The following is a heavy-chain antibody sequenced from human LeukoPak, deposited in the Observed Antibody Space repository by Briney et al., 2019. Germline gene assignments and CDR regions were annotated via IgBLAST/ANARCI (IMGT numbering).Heavy chain of an antibody. CDR2: ISSSSSYI. CDR1: GFTFSSYS. J-gene: IGHJ6*03. V-gene: IGHV3-21*01. D-gene: IGHD6-13*01. Sequence: GGSLRLSCAASGFTFSSYSMNWVRQAPGKGLEWVSSISSSSSYIYYAVSVKGRFTISRDNAKNSLYLQMNSLRAEDTAVYYCARTSSSSWSYYYMDVWGKGTTVTISS. CDR3: ARTSSSSWSYYYMDV.